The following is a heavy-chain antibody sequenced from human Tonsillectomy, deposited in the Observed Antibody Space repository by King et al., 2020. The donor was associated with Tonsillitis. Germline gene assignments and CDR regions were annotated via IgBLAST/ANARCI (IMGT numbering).Heavy chain of an antibody. CDR1: GLTFSRYW. J-gene: IGHJ3*02. V-gene: IGHV3-74*01. D-gene: IGHD3-10*01. Sequence: VQLVESGGGLVQPGGSLRLSCAASGLTFSRYWMHWVRQAPGKGLVWVSRIKSDGSSTSYADSVKGRFTISRDNAKNTLYLQMNSLRVEDTAVYYCARNYYYGSGSYYCLSDAFDIWGQGTMVTVSS. CDR3: ARNYYYGSGSYYCLSDAFDI. CDR2: IKSDGSST.